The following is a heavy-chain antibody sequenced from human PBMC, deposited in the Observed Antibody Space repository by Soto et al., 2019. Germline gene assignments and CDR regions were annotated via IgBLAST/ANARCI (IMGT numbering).Heavy chain of an antibody. CDR1: GGSISSGGYS. CDR2: GNHSGNP. CDR3: ARLALVTRIFDY. D-gene: IGHD2-21*02. J-gene: IGHJ4*02. Sequence: QLQLQESGSGLVKPSQTLSLTCAVSGGSISSGGYSWSWIRQPPGKGREWFGYGNHSGNPYYNPSLKGRVTISLDRSKNQFSLELGSVTAADTAVYYCARLALVTRIFDYWGQGTLVTVSS. V-gene: IGHV4-30-2*01.